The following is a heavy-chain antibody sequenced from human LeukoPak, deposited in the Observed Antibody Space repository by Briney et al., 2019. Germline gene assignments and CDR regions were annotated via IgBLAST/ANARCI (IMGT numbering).Heavy chain of an antibody. CDR1: GFTFSRYI. CDR3: ARATVLLWFGESMEGCWNDY. Sequence: GGSLRHSCAASGFTFSRYIMNWVRQAPGKGLEWVSSISSGSNYIYYADSVRGRFTISRDNAKTSLFLQMNSLRAEDTAVYYCARATVLLWFGESMEGCWNDYWGQGTLVTVSS. D-gene: IGHD3-10*01. J-gene: IGHJ4*02. V-gene: IGHV3-21*01. CDR2: ISSGSNYI.